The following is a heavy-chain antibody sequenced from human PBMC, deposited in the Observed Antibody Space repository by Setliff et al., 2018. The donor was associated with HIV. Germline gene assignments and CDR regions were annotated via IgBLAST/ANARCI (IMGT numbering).Heavy chain of an antibody. D-gene: IGHD4-17*01. V-gene: IGHV4-39*01. CDR2: IYYTGST. Sequence: SETLSLTCSVSGASIRTTGYPWGWIRQAPGKGLEWIGSIYYTGSTYYNPSFKSRVTISVDTSENQFSLKMYSVTAADTAVYYCARHYGDYVFDSWGQGTLVTVSS. CDR1: GASIRTTGYP. CDR3: ARHYGDYVFDS. J-gene: IGHJ4*02.